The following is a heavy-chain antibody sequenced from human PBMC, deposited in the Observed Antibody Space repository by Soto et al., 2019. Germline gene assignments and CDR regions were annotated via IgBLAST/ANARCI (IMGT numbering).Heavy chain of an antibody. CDR2: ISYDGSNK. CDR1: GFTFSSYG. Sequence: QVQLVESGGGVVQPGRSLRLSCAASGFTFSSYGMHWVRQAPGKGLEWVAVISYDGSNKYYADSVKGRFTISRDNSKNTLYLQMNSLRAEDTAVYYCAKDFSSSNYGMDVLGQVTTVTVS. J-gene: IGHJ6*02. V-gene: IGHV3-30*18. CDR3: AKDFSSSNYGMDV. D-gene: IGHD6-13*01.